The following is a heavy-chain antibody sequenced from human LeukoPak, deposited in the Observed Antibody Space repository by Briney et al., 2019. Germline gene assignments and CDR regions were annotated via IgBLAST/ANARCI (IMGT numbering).Heavy chain of an antibody. V-gene: IGHV3-23*01. CDR2: ISGSGGST. J-gene: IGHJ6*04. Sequence: GGSLRLSCAASGFTFSSYAMSWVRQAPGKGLEWVLAISGSGGSTYYADSVKGRFTISRDNSKNTLYLQMNSLRAEDTAVYYCAKDGSGSYYYYGMDVWGKGTTVTVSS. D-gene: IGHD3-10*01. CDR1: GFTFSSYA. CDR3: AKDGSGSYYYYGMDV.